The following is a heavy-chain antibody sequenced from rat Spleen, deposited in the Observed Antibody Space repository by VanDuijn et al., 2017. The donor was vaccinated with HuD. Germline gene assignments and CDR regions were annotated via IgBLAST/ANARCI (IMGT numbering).Heavy chain of an antibody. CDR1: GFTFTEFF. V-gene: IGHV5-29*01. Sequence: EVQLVESGGGLVQPGRSLKLSCAASGFTFTEFFMTWVRQAPTKGLEWVATISYDGSTTYYRDSVKGRFTISRDDAKSTLYLQMDSLRSEDTATYYCARAGYLRDWYFDFWGPGTMVSVSS. CDR2: ISYDGSTT. CDR3: ARAGYLRDWYFDF. D-gene: IGHD2-2*01. J-gene: IGHJ1*01.